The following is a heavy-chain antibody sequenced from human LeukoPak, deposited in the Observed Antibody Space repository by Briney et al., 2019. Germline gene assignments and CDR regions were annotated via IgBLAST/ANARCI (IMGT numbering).Heavy chain of an antibody. CDR1: GITFSNSA. J-gene: IGHJ4*02. V-gene: IGHV3-21*01. D-gene: IGHD6-19*01. CDR3: ARIGSGWYWDY. Sequence: GGSLRLSCVPSGITFSNSALNWVRQAPGKGLEWVATITKNGDQTYYADSVKGRFTISRDNAKNSLYLQMNSLRAEDTAVYYCARIGSGWYWDYWGQGTLVTVSS. CDR2: ITKNGDQT.